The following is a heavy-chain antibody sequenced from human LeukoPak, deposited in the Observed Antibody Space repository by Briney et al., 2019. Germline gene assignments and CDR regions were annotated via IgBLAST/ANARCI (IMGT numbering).Heavy chain of an antibody. V-gene: IGHV3-30*18. D-gene: IGHD3-10*01. J-gene: IGHJ4*02. CDR1: GFTFSSYG. CDR3: AKDAYYGSGGYYRGADY. CDR2: ISYDGSNK. Sequence: GRSLRLSCAASGFTFSSYGMHWVRQAPGKGLEWVAVISYDGSNKYYADSVKGRFTISRDNSKNTLYLQMNSLRAEDTAVYYCAKDAYYGSGGYYRGADYWGQGTLVAVSS.